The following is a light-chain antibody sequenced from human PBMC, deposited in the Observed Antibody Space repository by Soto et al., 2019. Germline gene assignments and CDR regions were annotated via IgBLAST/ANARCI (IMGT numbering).Light chain of an antibody. J-gene: IGKJ5*01. CDR2: SVS. V-gene: IGKV1-39*01. CDR3: QQGYTSSIT. CDR1: QSIGKH. Sequence: DIQITHCRSALCAYLVATVTIKGXASQSIGKHLNWYQQKPGKAPKFLIYSVSSLQSGVPSRFSGSGSGTDFTLTINSLQPEDFATYYCQQGYTSSITFGQGARLEIK.